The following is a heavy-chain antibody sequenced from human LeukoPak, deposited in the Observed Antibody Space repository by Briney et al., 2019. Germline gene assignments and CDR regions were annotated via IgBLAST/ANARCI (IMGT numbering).Heavy chain of an antibody. V-gene: IGHV3-33*01. J-gene: IGHJ6*02. CDR3: ARAQYYYDSSGYYYDYYYYGMDV. Sequence: PGRSLRLSCAASGFTFSSYGMHWVRQAPGKGLEWVAVIWYDGSNKYYADSVKGRFTISRDNSKNTLYLQMNSLRAEDTAVYYCARAQYYYDSSGYYYDYYYYGMDVWGRGTTVTVSS. CDR2: IWYDGSNK. CDR1: GFTFSSYG. D-gene: IGHD3-22*01.